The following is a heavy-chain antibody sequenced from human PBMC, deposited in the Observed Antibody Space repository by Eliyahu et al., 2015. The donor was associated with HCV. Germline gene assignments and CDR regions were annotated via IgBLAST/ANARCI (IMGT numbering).Heavy chain of an antibody. V-gene: IGHV1-69*01. D-gene: IGHD5-12*01. J-gene: IGHJ4*02. CDR3: ARSRGLVGYSGYDLGGGAIHYYFDY. CDR2: IIPIFGTA. Sequence: PLGAQLEWMGGIIPIFGTANYAQKFQGRVTITADESTSTAYMELSSLRSEDTAVYYCARSRGLVGYSGYDLGGGAIHYYFDYWGQGTLVTVSS.